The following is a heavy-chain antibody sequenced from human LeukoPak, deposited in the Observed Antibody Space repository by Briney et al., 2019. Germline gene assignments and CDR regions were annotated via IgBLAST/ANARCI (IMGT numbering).Heavy chain of an antibody. CDR2: ISSGSSTT. V-gene: IGHV3-48*01. J-gene: IGHJ4*02. CDR1: GFTFSSYS. D-gene: IGHD3-3*01. Sequence: GGSLRLSCAASGFTFSSYSMNWVRQAPGKGLEWVSYISSGSSTTYYADSVKGRFTISKDNAKNSLFLQMNSLRAEDTAVYYCARDPESGYHYFDYWGQGTLVTVSS. CDR3: ARDPESGYHYFDY.